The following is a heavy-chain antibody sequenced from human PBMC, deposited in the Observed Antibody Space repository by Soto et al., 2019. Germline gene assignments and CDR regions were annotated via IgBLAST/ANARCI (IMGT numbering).Heavy chain of an antibody. Sequence: WGSLRLSCAASGFTFSNYVITFCRHTPFKGLQWVSAIDNSGAGTWYTDSVKGRFTISRDNSKNTLYLQVSGLRAEDTAFYYCARYCGASSCYSGFDFWGRGTLVTVSS. J-gene: IGHJ4*02. CDR2: IDNSGAGT. V-gene: IGHV3-23*01. CDR1: GFTFSNYV. D-gene: IGHD2-15*01. CDR3: ARYCGASSCYSGFDF.